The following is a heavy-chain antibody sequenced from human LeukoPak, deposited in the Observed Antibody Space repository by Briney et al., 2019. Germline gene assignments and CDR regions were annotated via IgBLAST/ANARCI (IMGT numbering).Heavy chain of an antibody. Sequence: ASVKVSCKASGYTFTSYGISWVRQAPGQGLEWMGWISAYNGNANYAQKLQGRVTMTTDTSTSTAYMELRSLRSDDTAVYYCARAQRSGPLFYGIDVWGQGTTVTVSS. CDR2: ISAYNGNA. D-gene: IGHD5-12*01. V-gene: IGHV1-18*01. J-gene: IGHJ6*02. CDR3: ARAQRSGPLFYGIDV. CDR1: GYTFTSYG.